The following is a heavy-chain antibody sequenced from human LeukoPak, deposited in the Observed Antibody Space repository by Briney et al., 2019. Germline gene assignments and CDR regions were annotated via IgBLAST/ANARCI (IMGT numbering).Heavy chain of an antibody. CDR2: INHSGST. D-gene: IGHD3-22*01. V-gene: IGHV4-34*01. Sequence: SETLSLTCAVYGGSFSGHYWSWIRQPPGKGLEWRGEINHSGSTNYNPSLKSRVTISVDTSKNQFSLKVTSVTAADTAVYYCARGHYYDSSGYDYWGQGTLVTVSS. CDR3: ARGHYYDSSGYDY. J-gene: IGHJ4*02. CDR1: GGSFSGHY.